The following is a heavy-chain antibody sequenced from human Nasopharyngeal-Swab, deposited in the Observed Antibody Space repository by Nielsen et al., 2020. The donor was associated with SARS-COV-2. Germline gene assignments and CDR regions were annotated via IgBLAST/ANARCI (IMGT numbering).Heavy chain of an antibody. J-gene: IGHJ3*02. CDR1: GFTFSSYG. CDR2: ISYDGSNK. CDR3: AKGSYYYDSYGAFDI. V-gene: IGHV3-30*18. D-gene: IGHD3-22*01. Sequence: GESLKISCAASGFTFSSYGMHWVRQAPGKGLEWVAVISYDGSNKYYADSVKGRFTISRDNSKNTLYLQMNGLRAEDTAVYYCAKGSYYYDSYGAFDIWGQGTMVTVSS.